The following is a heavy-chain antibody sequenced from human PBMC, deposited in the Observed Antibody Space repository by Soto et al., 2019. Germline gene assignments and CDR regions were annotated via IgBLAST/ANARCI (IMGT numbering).Heavy chain of an antibody. CDR1: GFTVSSNY. V-gene: IGHV3-53*01. Sequence: PGGSLRLSCAASGFTVSSNYMSWVRQAPGKGLEWVSVIYSGGSTYYADSVKGRFTISRDNSKNTLYLQMNSLRAEDTAVYYCARQAVAGRPYYFDYWGQGTLVTVSS. J-gene: IGHJ4*02. CDR2: IYSGGST. D-gene: IGHD6-19*01. CDR3: ARQAVAGRPYYFDY.